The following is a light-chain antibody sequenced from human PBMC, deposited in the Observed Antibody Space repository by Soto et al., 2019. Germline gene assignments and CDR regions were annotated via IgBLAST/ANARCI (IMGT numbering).Light chain of an antibody. V-gene: IGKV1-5*03. CDR2: KAS. J-gene: IGKJ1*01. CDR1: HSISNW. CDR3: QQYDSYSTWT. Sequence: IQMTQTPSTLSASVGDRVTITCRASHSISNWLAWYQQKPGKAPKLLIYKASTLETGVPSRFSGSGFGTEFTLTISSLQPDDFGTYYCQQYDSYSTWTFGQGTKVEIK.